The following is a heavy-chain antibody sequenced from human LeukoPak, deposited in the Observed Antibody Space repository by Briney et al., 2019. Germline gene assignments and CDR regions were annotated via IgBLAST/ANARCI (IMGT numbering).Heavy chain of an antibody. CDR1: GGSISSYY. V-gene: IGHV4-59*01. D-gene: IGHD2-15*01. CDR2: IYYSGNS. CDR3: ATRSTGVAATFDS. J-gene: IGHJ4*02. Sequence: KSSETLSLTCTVSGGSISSYYWSWIRQPPGKGLEWIGYIYYSGNSNYNPSLKSRVTISADTSKNEFSLKLSSVTAADTAIYYCATRSTGVAATFDSWGQGALVTASS.